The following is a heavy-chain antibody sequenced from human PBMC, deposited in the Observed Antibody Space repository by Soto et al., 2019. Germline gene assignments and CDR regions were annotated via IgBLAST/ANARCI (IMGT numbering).Heavy chain of an antibody. CDR3: ARWGTTGGLDV. CDR1: GFTFRSYV. CDR2: TSYDGSNN. Sequence: QVQLVESRGGVVQPGTSLRPSCVGSGFTFRSYVIHWVRQAPGKGLEWVALTSYDGSNNFYGDSVKGRFTISRHNSRNTVELQMDSLRFEDTALYYCARWGTTGGLDVWGQGTLVSVSS. J-gene: IGHJ4*02. V-gene: IGHV3-33*05. D-gene: IGHD3-16*01.